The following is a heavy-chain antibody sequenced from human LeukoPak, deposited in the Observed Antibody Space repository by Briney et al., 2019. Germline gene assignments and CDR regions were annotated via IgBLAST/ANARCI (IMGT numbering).Heavy chain of an antibody. D-gene: IGHD6-6*01. V-gene: IGHV4-59*01. CDR2: IYYSGST. CDR3: ARRLPLHRKGTQLAMGYYYYGMDV. CDR1: GGSISSYY. J-gene: IGHJ6*02. Sequence: SETLSLTCTVSGGSISSYYWRWIRQPPGKGLEWIGYIYYSGSTNYNPSLKSRVTISVDTSKNQFSLKLSSVTAADTAVYYCARRLPLHRKGTQLAMGYYYYGMDVWGQGTTVTVSS.